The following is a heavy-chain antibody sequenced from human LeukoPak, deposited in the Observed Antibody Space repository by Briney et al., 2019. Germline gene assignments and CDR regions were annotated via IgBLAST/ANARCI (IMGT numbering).Heavy chain of an antibody. Sequence: GGSLRLSCAASGFTFSSYAVSWVRQAPGKGLEWVSAISGSGGSTYYADSVKGRFTISRDNSKNTLYLQMNSLRAEDTAVYYCAKDKYGDYGPGGYWGQGTLVTVSS. D-gene: IGHD4-17*01. J-gene: IGHJ4*02. CDR1: GFTFSSYA. V-gene: IGHV3-23*01. CDR3: AKDKYGDYGPGGY. CDR2: ISGSGGST.